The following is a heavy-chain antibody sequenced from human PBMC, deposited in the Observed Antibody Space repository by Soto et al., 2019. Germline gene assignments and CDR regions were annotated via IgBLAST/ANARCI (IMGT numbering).Heavy chain of an antibody. Sequence: SETLSLTCAVYSGSLTVDYWTWIRQPPGKGLEWIGEVSHTEGTRYSSSLKSRVTISVDTSKNQFSLTLTSLTAADTAVYYCAGGMDRAKTGYWGRGTQVTVSS. D-gene: IGHD5-18*01. CDR2: VSHTEGT. CDR3: AGGMDRAKTGY. J-gene: IGHJ4*02. CDR1: SGSLTVDY. V-gene: IGHV4-34*01.